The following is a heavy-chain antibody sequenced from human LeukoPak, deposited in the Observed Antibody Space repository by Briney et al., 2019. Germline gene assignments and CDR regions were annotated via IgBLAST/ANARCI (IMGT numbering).Heavy chain of an antibody. J-gene: IGHJ4*02. V-gene: IGHV3-21*01. D-gene: IGHD3-16*02. CDR2: SGTRRGTK. Sequence: GGSLRLSCAASGLTLSSLAMHWVRQAPGKGLEWVSSSGTRRGTKYYADSVMGRFTISRDSAMNSVSLQINSLRAEDTAVYYCLLQMTYGELSDPDFRGQGTLVTVSS. CDR1: GLTLSSLA. CDR3: LLQMTYGELSDPDF.